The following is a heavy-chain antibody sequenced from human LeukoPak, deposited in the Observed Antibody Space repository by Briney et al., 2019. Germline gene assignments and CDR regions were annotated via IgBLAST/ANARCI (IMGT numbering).Heavy chain of an antibody. V-gene: IGHV3-23*01. CDR2: ISGSGGST. D-gene: IGHD3-16*01. J-gene: IGHJ3*02. CDR3: AKSRRGGPRGSGPEAFDI. Sequence: GGSLRLSCAASGFTFSDYYMSWIRQAPGKGLEWVSAISGSGGSTYYADSVKGRFTISRDNSKNTLYLQMNSLRAEDTAVYYCAKSRRGGPRGSGPEAFDIWGQGTMVTVSS. CDR1: GFTFSDYY.